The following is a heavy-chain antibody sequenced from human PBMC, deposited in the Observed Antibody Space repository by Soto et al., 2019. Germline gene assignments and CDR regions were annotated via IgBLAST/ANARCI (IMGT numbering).Heavy chain of an antibody. CDR2: IYHSGST. CDR1: SGSISSSNW. J-gene: IGHJ4*02. V-gene: IGHV4-4*02. Sequence: PSETLSLTCAVSSGSISSSNWWSWVRQPPGKGLEWIGEIYHSGSTNYNPSLKSRVTISVDKSKNQFSLKLSSVTAADTAVYYCATSDCSSTSCYAMFDYWVQGTLVTVSS. D-gene: IGHD2-2*01. CDR3: ATSDCSSTSCYAMFDY.